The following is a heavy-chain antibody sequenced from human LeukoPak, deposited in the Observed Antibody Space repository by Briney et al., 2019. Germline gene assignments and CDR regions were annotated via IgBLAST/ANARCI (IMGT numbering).Heavy chain of an antibody. V-gene: IGHV4-59*01. CDR2: IYYSGST. CDR1: GGSISSYY. J-gene: IGHJ4*02. Sequence: PSETLSLTCTVSGGSISSYYWSWIRQPPGKGLEWIGYIYYSGSTNYNPSLKSRVTISVDTSKNQFSLKLSSVTAADTAVYYCARADYYASGSYYNGWGQGTLVTVSS. CDR3: ARADYYASGSYYNG. D-gene: IGHD3-10*01.